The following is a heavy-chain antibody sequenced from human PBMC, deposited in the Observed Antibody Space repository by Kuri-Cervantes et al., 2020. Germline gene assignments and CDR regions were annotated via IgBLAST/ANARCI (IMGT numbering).Heavy chain of an antibody. CDR2: IYYSGST. CDR3: ARALDYGDYVGGWFDP. D-gene: IGHD4-17*01. J-gene: IGHJ5*02. V-gene: IGHV4-31*03. CDR1: GGSISSGGYY. Sequence: LRLSCTVSGGSISSGGYYWSWIRQHPGKGLEWIGYIYYSGSTYYNPSLKSRVTISVDTSKNQFSLKLSSVTAADTAVYYCARALDYGDYVGGWFDPWGQGTLVTVSS.